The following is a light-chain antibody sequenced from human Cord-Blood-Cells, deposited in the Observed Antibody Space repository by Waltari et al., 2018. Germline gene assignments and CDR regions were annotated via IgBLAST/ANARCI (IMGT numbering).Light chain of an antibody. Sequence: DRVTITCQASQDMSNYLNWYQQKPGKAPKLLIYDASNLETGVPSRFSGSGSGTDFTFTISSLQPEDIATYYCQQYDNLLTFGGGTKVEIK. CDR3: QQYDNLLT. CDR2: DAS. V-gene: IGKV1-33*01. J-gene: IGKJ4*01. CDR1: QDMSNY.